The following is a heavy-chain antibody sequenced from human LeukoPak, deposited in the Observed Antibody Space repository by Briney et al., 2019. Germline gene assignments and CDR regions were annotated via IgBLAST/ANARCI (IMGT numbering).Heavy chain of an antibody. Sequence: GASVKVSCKASGYTFTGYYMHWVRQAPGQGLEWMGWINPNSGGTNYAQKFQGWVTMTRDTSISTAYMELSRLRSDDTAVYYCARDGPLVFGPMEGSYYYYGTDVWGQGTTVTVSS. D-gene: IGHD3-3*01. CDR2: INPNSGGT. V-gene: IGHV1-2*04. J-gene: IGHJ6*02. CDR1: GYTFTGYY. CDR3: ARDGPLVFGPMEGSYYYYGTDV.